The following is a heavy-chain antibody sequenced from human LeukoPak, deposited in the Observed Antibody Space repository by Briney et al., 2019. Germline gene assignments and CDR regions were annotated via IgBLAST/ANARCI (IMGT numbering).Heavy chain of an antibody. J-gene: IGHJ4*02. CDR3: AREDDWNYEDY. D-gene: IGHD1-7*01. CDR2: ISGSENYI. V-gene: IGHV3-11*04. CDR1: GFTFSDYY. Sequence: GGSLRLSCEASGFTFSDYYMSWIRQAPGKGLEWLAYISGSENYIYYADSVKGRFTISRDNAKNSVYLQMNSLRAEDTAIYYCAREDDWNYEDYWGQGTLVTVSS.